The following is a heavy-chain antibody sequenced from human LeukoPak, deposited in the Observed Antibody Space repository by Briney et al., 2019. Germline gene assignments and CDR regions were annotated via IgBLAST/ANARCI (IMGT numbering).Heavy chain of an antibody. V-gene: IGHV4-34*01. D-gene: IGHD6-19*01. CDR2: IKHSGST. CDR1: GGSFSGYY. CDR3: ARGPPIAVAGKGGHFDY. J-gene: IGHJ4*02. Sequence: PSETLSLTCAVYGGSFSGYYWSWIRQPPGKGLEWIGEIKHSGSTNYNPSLKSRVTISVDTSKNQFSLKLSSVTAADTAVYYCARGPPIAVAGKGGHFDYWGQGTLVTVSS.